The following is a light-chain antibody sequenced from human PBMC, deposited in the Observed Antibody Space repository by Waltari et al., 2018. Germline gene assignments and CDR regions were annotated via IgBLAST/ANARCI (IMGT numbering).Light chain of an antibody. J-gene: IGLJ2*01. CDR2: STN. V-gene: IGLV8-61*01. CDR3: VLYLGNGAMV. Sequence: QNVVTQEPSASVSPGGTVTLTCALNTGSVSTNSYPSWYQQTPGQAPRTLIYSTNIRSSGVPDRFSGSILGNKAALTITGAQSDDECDYHCVLYLGNGAMVFGGGTRLTVL. CDR1: TGSVSTNSY.